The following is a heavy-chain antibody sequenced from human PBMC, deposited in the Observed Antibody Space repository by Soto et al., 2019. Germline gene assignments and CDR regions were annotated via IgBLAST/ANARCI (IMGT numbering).Heavy chain of an antibody. J-gene: IGHJ4*02. CDR2: IYYTGNT. V-gene: IGHV4-31*03. CDR3: ASGHDAYKVRY. CDR1: GGSISSGGTGSY. D-gene: IGHD1-1*01. Sequence: QVQLQESGPGLVKPSQTLSLTCTVSGGSISSGGTGSYWTWIRQLPGQGLEWIGSIYYTGNTYYNPSLKSRPTISIDASENQFSLKLTSVTSADTAVYFCASGHDAYKVRYWGQGTLVTVSS.